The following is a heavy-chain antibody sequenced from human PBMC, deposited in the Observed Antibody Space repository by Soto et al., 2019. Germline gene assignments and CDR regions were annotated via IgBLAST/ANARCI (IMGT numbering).Heavy chain of an antibody. J-gene: IGHJ5*02. CDR1: GGIFNNYS. CDR3: TRPSYTSGFAFDP. D-gene: IGHD1-26*01. Sequence: QVHLVQSGAEVRKPGSSVKVSCKASGGIFNNYSINWVRQAPGQGLEWVGGIVPISTTPSYAQKFQGRVTITADDSTSTTYMEVSSLRSDDTAVYYCTRPSYTSGFAFDPWGQGTLVIVSA. V-gene: IGHV1-69*01. CDR2: IVPISTTP.